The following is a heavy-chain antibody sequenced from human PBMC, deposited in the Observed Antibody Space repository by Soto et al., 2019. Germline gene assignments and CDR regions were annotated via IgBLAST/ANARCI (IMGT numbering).Heavy chain of an antibody. J-gene: IGHJ4*02. Sequence: EVQLVESGGGLVQPGGSLRLSCAASGVTVIDNYMNWVRQAPGKGLEWVSVIYSGGSTSYADSVKGRFAISRDNSKNTLYLQMNSLRAEDTALYYCARTSRPNCSGGTCYFDYWGQGTLVTVSS. CDR1: GVTVIDNY. V-gene: IGHV3-66*01. D-gene: IGHD2-15*01. CDR3: ARTSRPNCSGGTCYFDY. CDR2: IYSGGST.